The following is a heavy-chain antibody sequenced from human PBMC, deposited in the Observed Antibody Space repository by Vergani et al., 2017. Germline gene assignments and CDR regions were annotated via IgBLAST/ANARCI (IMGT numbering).Heavy chain of an antibody. D-gene: IGHD3-9*01. J-gene: IGHJ4*02. V-gene: IGHV1-46*03. CDR1: GYTFSTYY. CDR3: ARGEYGILTGYRY. CDR2: INPSGGHT. Sequence: QVQVVQSGAEVKKSGASVKVSCKTSGYTFSTYYMHWVRQAPGQGLEWMGIINPSGGHTTYAQKFQGRVTMTRDTSTSTVYMELSSRRSEDTAIYYCARGEYGILTGYRYWGEGAQVTVSA.